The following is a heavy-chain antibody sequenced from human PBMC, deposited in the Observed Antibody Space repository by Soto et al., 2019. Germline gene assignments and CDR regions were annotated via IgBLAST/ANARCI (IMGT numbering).Heavy chain of an antibody. D-gene: IGHD3-22*01. CDR2: IDPSDSQT. CDR3: ARQIYDSDTGPNFQYYFDS. CDR1: GCIFVDYW. J-gene: IGHJ4*02. Sequence: GEFLKICSNGSGCIFVDYWITWVRQKPGKGLEWMGRIDPSDSQTYYSPSFRGHVTISVTKSITTVFLQWSSLRASDTAMYYCARQIYDSDTGPNFQYYFDSWGQGTPVTVS. V-gene: IGHV5-10-1*01.